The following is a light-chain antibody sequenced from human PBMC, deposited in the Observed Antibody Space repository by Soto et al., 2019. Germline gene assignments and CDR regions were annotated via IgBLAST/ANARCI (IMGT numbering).Light chain of an antibody. J-gene: IGKJ1*01. CDR3: LLDFRYFWA. CDR2: AAS. V-gene: IGKV1-6*01. Sequence: AIQLTQSPSSLSASVGDRVTITCRASEAIRSALGWYQQKPVKVPKLLIYAASILQSGVPSRFSGSGSGTVFTLTISSLQPEDFATYYCLLDFRYFWAFGQGTKV. CDR1: EAIRSA.